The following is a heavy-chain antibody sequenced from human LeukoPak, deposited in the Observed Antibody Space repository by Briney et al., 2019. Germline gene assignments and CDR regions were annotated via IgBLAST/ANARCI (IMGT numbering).Heavy chain of an antibody. J-gene: IGHJ4*02. D-gene: IGHD6-6*01. Sequence: GSLRLSCAASGFIFSNYDMSWVRQAPGKGLEWVSRLSPSGDTTHYTDSVKGRFTVSRDNSKNTLYLQMNSLRAEDTAVYYCARDPESSSFFDYWGQGTLVTVSS. CDR1: GFIFSNYD. V-gene: IGHV3-23*01. CDR3: ARDPESSSFFDY. CDR2: LSPSGDTT.